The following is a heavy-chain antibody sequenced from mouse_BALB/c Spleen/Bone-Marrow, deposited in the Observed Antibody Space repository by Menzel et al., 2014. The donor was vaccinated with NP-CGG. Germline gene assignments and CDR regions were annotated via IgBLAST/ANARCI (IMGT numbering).Heavy chain of an antibody. D-gene: IGHD2-4*01. V-gene: IGHV1-80*01. Sequence: VQLQQSGAEVMRPGFSVNISCKASGYGFSNYGMNWVKQRPGQGLEWIGQIYPGDGATNYNGKFKGRVTLTADKSSSTAYMQLSSLTSEDSAVYFCASVYDYGRGYAMDYWGQGTSVTVSS. CDR2: IYPGDGAT. J-gene: IGHJ4*01. CDR3: ASVYDYGRGYAMDY. CDR1: GYGFSNYG.